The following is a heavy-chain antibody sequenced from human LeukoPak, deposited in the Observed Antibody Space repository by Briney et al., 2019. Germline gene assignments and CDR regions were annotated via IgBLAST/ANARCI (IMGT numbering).Heavy chain of an antibody. D-gene: IGHD2-21*01. CDR3: ARKDGVFRFDP. CDR2: IIPIFGTA. Sequence: GASVKVSCKASGGTFSSYAISWVRQAPGQGLEWMGGIIPIFGTANYAQKFQGRVTITADESASTAYMELSSLRSEDTAVYYCARKDGVFRFDPWGQGTLVTVSS. CDR1: GGTFSSYA. J-gene: IGHJ5*02. V-gene: IGHV1-69*13.